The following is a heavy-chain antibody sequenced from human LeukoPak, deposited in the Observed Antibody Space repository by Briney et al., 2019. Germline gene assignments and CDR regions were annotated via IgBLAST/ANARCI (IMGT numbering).Heavy chain of an antibody. CDR1: GFTFSSYA. Sequence: GGSLRLSCAASGFTFSSYAMSWVRQAPGKGLEWVSSISGSGASTYYADSVRGRFAISRDNSKNTLYLQMNSLRAEDTAIYYCAKDNFGIVGATDVLDYWGQGTLVTVSS. V-gene: IGHV3-23*01. D-gene: IGHD1-26*01. CDR2: ISGSGAST. J-gene: IGHJ4*02. CDR3: AKDNFGIVGATDVLDY.